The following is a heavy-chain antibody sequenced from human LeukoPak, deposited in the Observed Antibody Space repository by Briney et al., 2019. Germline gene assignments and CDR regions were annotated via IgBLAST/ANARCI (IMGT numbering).Heavy chain of an antibody. Sequence: ASVKVSCKASGYTFTGYYIFWVRQAPGQGLKWMGRINPNSGGTQYAQEFQGRVTMTRDTSISTAYMELSRLRSDDTAVYYCARGYCSGDGCYSVENWFDPWGQGTLVTVSS. J-gene: IGHJ5*02. D-gene: IGHD2-15*01. CDR1: GYTFTGYY. CDR2: INPNSGGT. CDR3: ARGYCSGDGCYSVENWFDP. V-gene: IGHV1-2*06.